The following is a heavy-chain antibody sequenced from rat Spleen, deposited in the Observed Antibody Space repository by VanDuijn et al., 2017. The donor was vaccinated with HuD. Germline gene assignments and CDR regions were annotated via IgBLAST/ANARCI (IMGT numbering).Heavy chain of an antibody. CDR2: IWTGGST. CDR1: GFSLNTNG. Sequence: QVQLRESGPGLVQPSQTLSLTCTVSGFSLNTNGVSWVRQPPGKGLEWMGVIWTGGSTDYNSALKSRLSISRDTSKSQVFLKMNSLQTEDTAMYFCARRTANNNYWYFDFWGPGTMVTVSS. CDR3: ARRTANNNYWYFDF. J-gene: IGHJ1*01. D-gene: IGHD1-10*01. V-gene: IGHV2-16*01.